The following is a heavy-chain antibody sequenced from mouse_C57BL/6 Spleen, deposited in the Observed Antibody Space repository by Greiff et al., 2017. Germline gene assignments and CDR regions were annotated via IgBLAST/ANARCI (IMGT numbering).Heavy chain of an antibody. Sequence: QVQLQQSGAELARPGASVKMSCKASGYTFTSYTMHWVKQRPGQGLEWIGYINPSSGYTKYNQKFKDKATLTADKSSSTAYMQLSSLTSEDSAVYYCGRVPYGSSYSYYFDYWGQGTTLTVSS. CDR2: INPSSGYT. CDR3: GRVPYGSSYSYYFDY. D-gene: IGHD1-1*01. CDR1: GYTFTSYT. V-gene: IGHV1-4*01. J-gene: IGHJ2*01.